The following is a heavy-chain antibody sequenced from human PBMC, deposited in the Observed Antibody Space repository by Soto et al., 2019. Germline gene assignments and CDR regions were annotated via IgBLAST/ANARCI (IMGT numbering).Heavy chain of an antibody. CDR1: GGSISSGSYY. CDR3: ARHTPAISISDH. Sequence: SETLSLTCTVSGGSISSGSYYWGWIRQSPEKGLEWIASIYYSGSTYYNPSLKSRVTISVDTSKNQFSLKLSSVTVADTAVYYCARHTPAISISDHWGQGTLVTVSS. J-gene: IGHJ4*02. V-gene: IGHV4-39*01. D-gene: IGHD2-15*01. CDR2: IYYSGST.